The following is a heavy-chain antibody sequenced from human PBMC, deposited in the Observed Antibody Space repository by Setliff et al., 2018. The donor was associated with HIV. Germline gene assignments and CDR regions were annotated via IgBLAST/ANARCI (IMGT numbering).Heavy chain of an antibody. D-gene: IGHD6-19*01. V-gene: IGHV4-61*02. Sequence: SETLSLTCTVADGSISTGSYYWSWVRQPAGRGLEWIGRIYTSGSTNYNPSLKSRVTMSVDTSKNQFSLKLSSVTPADTAVYYCARGRGSSPYRWFDPWGQGTLVTVSS. CDR1: DGSISTGSYY. CDR3: ARGRGSSPYRWFDP. CDR2: IYTSGST. J-gene: IGHJ5*02.